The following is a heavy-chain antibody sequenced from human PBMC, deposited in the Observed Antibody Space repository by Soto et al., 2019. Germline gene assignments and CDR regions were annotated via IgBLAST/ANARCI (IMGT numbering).Heavy chain of an antibody. CDR3: ARLPKGSLVTA. V-gene: IGHV3-48*02. CDR1: GFSFSDYS. J-gene: IGHJ4*02. Sequence: LVESGGGLVYPGGSLRLSCVASGFSFSDYSMNWVRQAPGKGLQWVSYISSSSDNTYYADSVKGRFTVSRDNAKNALFLQMTSLRDADTATYYCARLPKGSLVTAWGQGTRVTVSS. CDR2: ISSSSDNT. D-gene: IGHD2-21*02.